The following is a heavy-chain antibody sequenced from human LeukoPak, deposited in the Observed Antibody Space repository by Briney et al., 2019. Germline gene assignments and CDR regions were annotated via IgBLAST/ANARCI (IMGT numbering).Heavy chain of an antibody. CDR1: GGSISGYY. V-gene: IGHV4-59*01. CDR2: VSYSGST. Sequence: PSETLSLTCTVSGGSISGYYWSWIRQPPGKGLEWVGYVSYSGSTNYNPSLKSRVTISVDTSREQFSLKLSSVTAADTAVYYCARARSKWHHDYWGQGTLVTVSS. D-gene: IGHD1-26*01. J-gene: IGHJ4*02. CDR3: ARARSKWHHDY.